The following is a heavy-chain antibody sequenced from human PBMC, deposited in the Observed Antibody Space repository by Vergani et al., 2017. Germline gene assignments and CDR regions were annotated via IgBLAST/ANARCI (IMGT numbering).Heavy chain of an antibody. D-gene: IGHD4-11*01. J-gene: IGHJ6*03. CDR2: IDHTGRP. Sequence: QVQLQQWGGGLLKPSETLSLTCVVNGRSFTSYHWTWILQSPGAGLEWVGDIDHTGRPDYNPSLKSRLTMSVDKSRNQFSLTLNSVTATDTAIYFCARVNTETNGRLYYYYYMDVWGQGTAVTVS. V-gene: IGHV4-34*01. CDR1: GRSFTSYH. CDR3: ARVNTETNGRLYYYYYMDV.